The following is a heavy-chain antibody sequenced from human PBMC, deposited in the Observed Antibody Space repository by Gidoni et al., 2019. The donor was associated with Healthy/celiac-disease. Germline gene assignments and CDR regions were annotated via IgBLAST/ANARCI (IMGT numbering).Heavy chain of an antibody. Sequence: QVQLQQWGAGRLKPSETLALTCAVYGGSFSGYYWSWIRQPPGKGLEWIGEINHSGSTHYNPSLKCRVTRSVDTSKNQFSLKLSSVTAADTAVYYCASGRGSYRYLFDYWGQGTLVTVSS. CDR2: INHSGST. D-gene: IGHD1-26*01. V-gene: IGHV4-34*01. CDR1: GGSFSGYY. CDR3: ASGRGSYRYLFDY. J-gene: IGHJ4*02.